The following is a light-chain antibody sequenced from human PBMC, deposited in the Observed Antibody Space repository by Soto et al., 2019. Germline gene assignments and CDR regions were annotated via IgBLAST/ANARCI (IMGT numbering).Light chain of an antibody. CDR1: QSVSSSY. J-gene: IGKJ5*01. V-gene: IGKV3-20*01. CDR3: QQCGSSST. CDR2: GAS. Sequence: EIVLTQSPGTLSLSPGERVTLSCRASQSVSSSYLAWYQQKPGQAPRLLIYGASSRATGIPDRFSGSGSGTDFTLTISRLEPEDFAVYYCQQCGSSSTFGQGTRLEIK.